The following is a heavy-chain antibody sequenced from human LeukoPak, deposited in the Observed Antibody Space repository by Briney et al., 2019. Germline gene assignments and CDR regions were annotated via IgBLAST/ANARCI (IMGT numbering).Heavy chain of an antibody. J-gene: IGHJ3*02. V-gene: IGHV4-61*01. CDR1: GGSVSSGSYY. CDR2: IYYSGST. D-gene: IGHD1-26*01. Sequence: PSETLSLTCTVSGGSVSSGSYYWSWIRQPPGKGLEWIGYIYYSGSTNYNPSLKSRVTISVDTSKNQFSLKLSSVTAADTAVYYCARVSSGSYTEDYAFDIWGQGTMVTVSS. CDR3: ARVSSGSYTEDYAFDI.